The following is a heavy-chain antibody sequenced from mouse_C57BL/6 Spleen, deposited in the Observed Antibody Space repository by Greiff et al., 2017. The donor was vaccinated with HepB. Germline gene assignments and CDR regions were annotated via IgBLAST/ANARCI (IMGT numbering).Heavy chain of an antibody. CDR1: GYSFTSYY. CDR2: IYPGSGNT. V-gene: IGHV1-66*01. J-gene: IGHJ4*01. Sequence: VQLQQSGPELVKPGASVKISCKASGYSFTSYYIHWVKQRPGQGLEWIGWIYPGSGNTKYNEKFKGKATLTADTSSSTAYMQLSSLTSEDSAVYYCARATTVVATGNDMDYWGQGASVTVSS. CDR3: ARATTVVATGNDMDY. D-gene: IGHD1-1*01.